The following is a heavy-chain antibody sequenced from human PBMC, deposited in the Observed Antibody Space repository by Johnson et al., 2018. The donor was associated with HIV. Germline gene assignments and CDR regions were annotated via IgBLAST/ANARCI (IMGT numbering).Heavy chain of an antibody. V-gene: IGHV3-7*01. CDR1: GFTFSSYW. CDR2: IKQDGSEK. Sequence: VQLVESGGGLVQPGGSLRLSCAASGFTFSSYWMSWVRQAPGKGLEWVANIKQDGSEKYYVDSVKGRFTISRDNAKNSLYLQMNSLRAEDTAVYYCARDGSSSFDAFDIWGQGTMVTVAS. D-gene: IGHD6-6*01. CDR3: ARDGSSSFDAFDI. J-gene: IGHJ3*02.